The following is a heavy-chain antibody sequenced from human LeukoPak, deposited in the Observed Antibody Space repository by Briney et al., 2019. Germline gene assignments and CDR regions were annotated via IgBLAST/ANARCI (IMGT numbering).Heavy chain of an antibody. CDR3: ARSYFGSGTFNGFDY. CDR2: ISYSGST. J-gene: IGHJ4*02. CDR1: GGSISSYY. Sequence: SETLSLTCTVSGGSISSYYWSWIRQPPGKGLEWIGYISYSGSTNYNPSLKSRVTISLDKSRYQFSLNLNSVSAADTAVYYCARSYFGSGTFNGFDYWGQGTLVTVSS. D-gene: IGHD3-10*01. V-gene: IGHV4-59*12.